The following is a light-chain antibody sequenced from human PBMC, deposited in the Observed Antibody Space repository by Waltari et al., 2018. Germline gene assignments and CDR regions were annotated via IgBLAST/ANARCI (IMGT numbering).Light chain of an antibody. CDR1: SSDDGDNFY. V-gene: IGLV2-23*01. J-gene: IGLJ1*01. CDR3: CSYAGSSTYV. Sequence: HSALTQPASVSGSPGQSITISCTETSSDDGDNFYVPWYQQHPGKAPKLMISAGSKRPSGVSNRFSGSKSGNTASLTISGLQAEDEADYYCCSYAGSSTYVFGTGTKVTVL. CDR2: AGS.